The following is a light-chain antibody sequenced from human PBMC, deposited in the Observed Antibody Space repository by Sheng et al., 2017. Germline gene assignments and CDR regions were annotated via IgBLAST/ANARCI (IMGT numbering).Light chain of an antibody. CDR2: DDS. J-gene: IGLJ2*01. V-gene: IGLV3-21*02. Sequence: SYVLTQPPSVSVAPGQTARITCDGNNIRVKSVHWYKQRPGQAPVMVVSDDSDRPSWIPERFSGSNSGNTAALTISGVEAGDEADYYCQVWDSGDEQVVFGGGTKLTVL. CDR3: QVWDSGDEQVV. CDR1: NIRVKS.